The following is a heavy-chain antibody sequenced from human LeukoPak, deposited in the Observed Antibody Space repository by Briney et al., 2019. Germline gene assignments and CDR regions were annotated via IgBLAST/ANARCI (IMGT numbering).Heavy chain of an antibody. D-gene: IGHD3-22*01. CDR3: AKFPNYYDSSGYPIFDY. V-gene: IGHV3-23*01. CDR1: GFTLSSCA. J-gene: IGHJ4*02. CDR2: ISGSGGST. Sequence: GGSLRLSCAASGFTLSSCAMSWVRQAPGKGLEWVSAISGSGGSTYYADSVKGRFTIFRDNSKNTLYLQMNSLRAEDTAVYYCAKFPNYYDSSGYPIFDYWGQGTLVTVSS.